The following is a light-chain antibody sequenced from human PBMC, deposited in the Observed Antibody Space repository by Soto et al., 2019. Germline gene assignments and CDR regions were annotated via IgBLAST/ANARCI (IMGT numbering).Light chain of an antibody. Sequence: QSALTQPASVSGSPGQSIAISCTGTSSDVGRYNYVSWYQQHPGKAPKVIIYEVSYRPSGVSNRFSVSKSGNTASLTISGLQAVDEADYYCSAYTTSSTTLYVFGTGSKLTVL. CDR2: EVS. V-gene: IGLV2-14*01. CDR3: SAYTTSSTTLYV. J-gene: IGLJ1*01. CDR1: SSDVGRYNY.